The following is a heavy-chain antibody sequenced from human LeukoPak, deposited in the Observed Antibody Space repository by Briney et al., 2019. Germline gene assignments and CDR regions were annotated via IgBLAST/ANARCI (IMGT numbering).Heavy chain of an antibody. Sequence: GGSLRLSCAASGFTFSSYGMHWVRQAPGKGLEWVADISYDGSNKYYADSVKGRFTISRDNSKNTLYLQMNTLRVEDSAVYYCARDRAPPTSWYFDLWGRGTLVTVSS. D-gene: IGHD3-10*01. CDR2: ISYDGSNK. V-gene: IGHV3-30*03. J-gene: IGHJ2*01. CDR3: ARDRAPPTSWYFDL. CDR1: GFTFSSYG.